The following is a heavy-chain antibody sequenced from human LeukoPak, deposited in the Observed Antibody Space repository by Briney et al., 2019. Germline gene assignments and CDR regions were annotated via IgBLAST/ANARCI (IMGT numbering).Heavy chain of an antibody. Sequence: GGTLRLSCAASGFTFSSYGMSWVRQAPGKGLEWVSATSGSGGSTYYADSVKGRFTISRDNSKNTLYLQMNSLRAEDTAVYYCAKVGYYDSSSARGAFDIWGQGTMVTVSS. D-gene: IGHD3-22*01. J-gene: IGHJ3*02. CDR1: GFTFSSYG. V-gene: IGHV3-23*01. CDR3: AKVGYYDSSSARGAFDI. CDR2: TSGSGGST.